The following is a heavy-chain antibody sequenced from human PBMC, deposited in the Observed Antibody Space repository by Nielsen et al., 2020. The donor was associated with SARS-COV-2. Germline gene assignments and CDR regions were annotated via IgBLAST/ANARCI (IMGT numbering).Heavy chain of an antibody. J-gene: IGHJ6*02. CDR3: ARGVGYCSSTSCYFYYGMDV. CDR2: INTNTGNP. V-gene: IGHV7-4-1*02. D-gene: IGHD2-2*01. Sequence: WVRQAPGHGLAWMGWINTNTGNPTYAQGFTGRFVFSLDTSVSTTYLQISSLKPEDTAVYYCARGVGYCSSTSCYFYYGMDVWGQGATVTVSS.